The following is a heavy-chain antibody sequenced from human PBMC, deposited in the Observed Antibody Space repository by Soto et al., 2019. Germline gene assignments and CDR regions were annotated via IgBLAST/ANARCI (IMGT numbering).Heavy chain of an antibody. V-gene: IGHV4-34*01. J-gene: IGHJ4*02. CDR1: GGSFSGYY. D-gene: IGHD6-13*01. Sequence: SETLSLTCAVYGGSFSGYYWSWIRQPPGKGLEWIGEINHSGGTNYNPSLKSRVTISVDTSKNQFSLKLSSVTAADTAVYYCARGVIAAAGLSTTVMFDYWGQGTLVTVSS. CDR2: INHSGGT. CDR3: ARGVIAAAGLSTTVMFDY.